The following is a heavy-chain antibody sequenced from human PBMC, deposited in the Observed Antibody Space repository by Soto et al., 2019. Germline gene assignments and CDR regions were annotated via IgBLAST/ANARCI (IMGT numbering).Heavy chain of an antibody. CDR3: ARVIKPPISVAGTYYSGMDV. D-gene: IGHD6-19*01. V-gene: IGHV1-69*02. J-gene: IGHJ6*02. Sequence: QVQLVQSGAEVKKPGSSVKVSCKASGGTFSSYTISWVRQAPGQGLEWMGRIIPILGIANYAQKFQGRVTITADKSTSTAYMELSSLRSEDTAVYYCARVIKPPISVAGTYYSGMDVWGQGTTVTVSS. CDR1: GGTFSSYT. CDR2: IIPILGIA.